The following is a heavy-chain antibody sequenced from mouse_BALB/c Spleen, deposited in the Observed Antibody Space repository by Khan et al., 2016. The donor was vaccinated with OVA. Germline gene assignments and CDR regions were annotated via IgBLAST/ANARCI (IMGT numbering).Heavy chain of an antibody. V-gene: IGHV5-6*01. Sequence: EVELVESGGDLVKPGGSLKLSCATSGFTFSSYSMSWVRQTPDKRLEWVTTISSAGDYTYYPDSVRGRFTISRDNAKNSLYLQMSSLKSEETAMYYCASDLTGSFAYWGQGTVVTVSA. J-gene: IGHJ3*01. CDR1: GFTFSSYS. D-gene: IGHD4-1*01. CDR2: ISSAGDYT. CDR3: ASDLTGSFAY.